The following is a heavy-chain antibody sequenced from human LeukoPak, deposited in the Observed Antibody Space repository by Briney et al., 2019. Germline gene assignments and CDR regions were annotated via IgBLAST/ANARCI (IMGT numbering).Heavy chain of an antibody. Sequence: SETLSLTCAVYGGAFSGYYWSWLRPPPGKGLEWIGEINHSGSTNYHPSLKSRVTISVDTSKNQFSLKLSSVTAADTAVYYCARDRHSGWWDYYYYYMDVWGKGTTVTVSS. D-gene: IGHD6-19*01. CDR1: GGAFSGYY. V-gene: IGHV4-34*01. J-gene: IGHJ6*03. CDR2: INHSGST. CDR3: ARDRHSGWWDYYYYYMDV.